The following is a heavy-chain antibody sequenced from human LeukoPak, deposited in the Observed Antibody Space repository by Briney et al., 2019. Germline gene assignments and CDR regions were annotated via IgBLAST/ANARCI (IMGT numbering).Heavy chain of an antibody. CDR1: GGSVSSGSYY. Sequence: TSETLSLTCTVSGGSVSSGSYYWSWIRQPPGKRLEWIGYIFYSGTTNYNPSLKGRVTISVDTSKNQFSLKLSSVTAADTAVYYCARWVFSSGYYFDYWGQGTLVTVSS. CDR3: ARWVFSSGYYFDY. J-gene: IGHJ4*02. D-gene: IGHD3-22*01. V-gene: IGHV4-61*01. CDR2: IFYSGTT.